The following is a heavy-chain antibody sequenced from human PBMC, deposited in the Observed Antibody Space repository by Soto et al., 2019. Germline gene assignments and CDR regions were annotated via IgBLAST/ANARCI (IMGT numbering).Heavy chain of an antibody. D-gene: IGHD2-15*01. CDR2: IVVASGQT. V-gene: IGHV1-58*02. CDR3: SADRPDIGVGWWV. J-gene: IGHJ6*02. Sequence: ASVKVSCKASGSGFISSGIQWVRQAHGQRLEWIGWIVVASGQTNYAQNFRGRVAITRDTSTATAYIELTGLTSEDTAVYFCSADRPDIGVGWWVWGQGTTVTRLL. CDR1: GSGFISSG.